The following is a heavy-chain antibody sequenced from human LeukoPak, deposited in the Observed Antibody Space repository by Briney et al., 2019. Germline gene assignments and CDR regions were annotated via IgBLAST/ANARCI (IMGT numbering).Heavy chain of an antibody. CDR1: GYTFTSYY. J-gene: IGHJ5*02. CDR2: INPSGGST. CDR3: ARNYYGSGSYYL. V-gene: IGHV1-46*01. D-gene: IGHD3-10*01. Sequence: ASVKVSCKASGYTFTSYYMHWVRQAPGQGLEWMGIINPSGGSTNYAQKFQGRVTITADESTSTAYMELSSLRSEDTAVYYCARNYYGSGSYYLWGQGTLVTVSS.